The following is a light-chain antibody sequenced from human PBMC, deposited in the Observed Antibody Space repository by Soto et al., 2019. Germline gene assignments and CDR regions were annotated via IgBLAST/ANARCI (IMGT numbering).Light chain of an antibody. V-gene: IGLV1-44*01. CDR1: SSNIGSNF. CDR3: ATWDDSLNGLV. CDR2: NNN. J-gene: IGLJ3*02. Sequence: QSVLTQPPSASGTPGQRVTIPCSGSSSNIGSNFVNWYQQLPGTAPKLLMYNNNQRPPGVPDRFSGSKSGTSASLAISGLQSEDEADYHCATWDDSLNGLVFGGGTKLTVL.